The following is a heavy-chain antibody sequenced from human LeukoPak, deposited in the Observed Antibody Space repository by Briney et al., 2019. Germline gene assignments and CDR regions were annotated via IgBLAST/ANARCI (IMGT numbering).Heavy chain of an antibody. CDR3: ARSIAAAGNSHFDY. Sequence: GESLQISCKGSGYSFTSYWIGWVRQMPGKGLEWMGIIYPGDSDTRYSPSFQGQVTISADKSTSTAYLQWSSLTASDTAMYYCARSIAAAGNSHFDYWGRGTLVTVSS. CDR1: GYSFTSYW. D-gene: IGHD6-13*01. J-gene: IGHJ4*02. V-gene: IGHV5-51*01. CDR2: IYPGDSDT.